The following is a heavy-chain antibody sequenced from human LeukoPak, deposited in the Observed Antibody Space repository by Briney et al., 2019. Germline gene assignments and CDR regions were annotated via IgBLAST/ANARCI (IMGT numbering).Heavy chain of an antibody. Sequence: SETLSLTCIVSGGSISSSSYSWGWIRQPPGKGLEWIGSIYYSGSTYYNPPLKSRVTISVDTSKNHFSLKLSSVTAADTAVYYCARLTSSLDYWGQGTLVTVSS. D-gene: IGHD4/OR15-4a*01. J-gene: IGHJ4*02. CDR3: ARLTSSLDY. CDR1: GGSISSSSYS. CDR2: IYYSGST. V-gene: IGHV4-39*02.